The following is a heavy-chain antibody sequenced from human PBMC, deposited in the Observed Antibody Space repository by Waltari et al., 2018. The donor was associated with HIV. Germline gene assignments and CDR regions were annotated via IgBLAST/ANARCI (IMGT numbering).Heavy chain of an antibody. CDR3: ARDTTVVGTRYFDY. Sequence: EVQLVESGGGLIQPGGSLRLSCAASGFTVSSVYMSWVRQAPGKGLEWVSFIHSSGGTNYADSVKGRFTISRDNSKNTLYLQMNSLGAEDTAVYYCARDTTVVGTRYFDYWGRGTLVTVSS. CDR1: GFTVSSVY. D-gene: IGHD6-13*01. CDR2: IHSSGGT. V-gene: IGHV3-53*01. J-gene: IGHJ4*02.